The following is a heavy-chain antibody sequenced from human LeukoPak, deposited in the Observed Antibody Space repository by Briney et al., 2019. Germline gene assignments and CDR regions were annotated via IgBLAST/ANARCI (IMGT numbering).Heavy chain of an antibody. CDR3: ARDPFERGGDYHVY. Sequence: GGSLRLSCAASGFTFSSYAMHWVRQAPGKGLEWVAVISYDGSNKYYADSVKGRFTISRVNSKNTLYLQMNSLRAEDTAVYHCARDPFERGGDYHVYWGQGILVTVSS. CDR2: ISYDGSNK. J-gene: IGHJ4*02. D-gene: IGHD2-21*01. CDR1: GFTFSSYA. V-gene: IGHV3-30-3*01.